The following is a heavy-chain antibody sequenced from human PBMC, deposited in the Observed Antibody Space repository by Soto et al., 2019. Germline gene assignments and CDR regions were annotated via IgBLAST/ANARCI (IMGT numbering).Heavy chain of an antibody. CDR3: AREFTSGYDTPSALDI. J-gene: IGHJ3*02. D-gene: IGHD5-12*01. CDR2: IVTAGDT. CDR1: GFTFSSYD. V-gene: IGHV3-13*04. Sequence: GGSLRLSCAASGFTFSSYDMHWVRQVTGKGLQWVSAIVTAGDTYYLGSVKGRFTISRENAENSLYLQMNNLRAGDTAVYYCAREFTSGYDTPSALDIWGQGTMVTVSS.